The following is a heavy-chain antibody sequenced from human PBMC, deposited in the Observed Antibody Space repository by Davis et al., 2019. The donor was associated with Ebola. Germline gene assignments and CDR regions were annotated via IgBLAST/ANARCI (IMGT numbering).Heavy chain of an antibody. CDR1: GFTFSSYS. CDR2: ISSSSSYI. V-gene: IGHV3-21*04. J-gene: IGHJ6*03. D-gene: IGHD2-2*01. CDR3: ARAASFLSVVVPAAIPSYMDV. Sequence: GESLKISCAASGFTFSSYSMNWVRQAPGKGLEWVSSISSSSSYIYYADSVKGRFTISRDNAKNSLYLQMNSLRAEDTAVYYCARAASFLSVVVPAAIPSYMDVWGKGTTVTVFS.